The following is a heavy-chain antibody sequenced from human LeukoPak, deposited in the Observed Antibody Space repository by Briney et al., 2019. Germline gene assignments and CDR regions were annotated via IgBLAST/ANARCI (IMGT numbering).Heavy chain of an antibody. CDR1: GYSFTTYW. CDR2: IYPSDSNT. Sequence: GESLKISCKGSGYSFTTYWIGWVRQMPGKGLEWMGIIYPSDSNTRYRPSLQGQVTISADKSISTAYLQWSSLKASDTAMYYCARQGARGFDYWGQGTLVTVSS. J-gene: IGHJ4*02. D-gene: IGHD3-16*01. CDR3: ARQGARGFDY. V-gene: IGHV5-51*01.